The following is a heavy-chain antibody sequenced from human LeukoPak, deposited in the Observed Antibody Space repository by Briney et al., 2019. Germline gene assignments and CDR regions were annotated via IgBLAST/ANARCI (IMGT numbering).Heavy chain of an antibody. J-gene: IGHJ4*02. CDR2: IYYSGST. V-gene: IGHV4-39*07. D-gene: IGHD3-10*01. CDR1: GGSISSSSYY. CDR3: AIIGPRLLWFGEPYFDY. Sequence: SETLSLTCAVSGGSISSSSYYWGWIRQPPGKGLEWIGSIYYSGSTYYNPSLKSRVTISVDTSKNQFSLKLSSVTAADTAVYYCAIIGPRLLWFGEPYFDYWGQGTLVTVSS.